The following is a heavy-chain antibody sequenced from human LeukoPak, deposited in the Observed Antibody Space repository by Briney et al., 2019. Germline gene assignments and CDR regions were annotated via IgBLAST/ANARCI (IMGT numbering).Heavy chain of an antibody. CDR3: AKEGDIVVVVAATAPNWFDP. D-gene: IGHD2-15*01. Sequence: GGSLRLSCAASGFTFSSYAMSWARQAPGKGLEWVSAISGSGGSTYYADSVKGRFTISRDNSKNTLYLQMNSLRAEDTAVYYCAKEGDIVVVVAATAPNWFDPWGQGTLVTVSS. CDR1: GFTFSSYA. V-gene: IGHV3-23*01. CDR2: ISGSGGST. J-gene: IGHJ5*02.